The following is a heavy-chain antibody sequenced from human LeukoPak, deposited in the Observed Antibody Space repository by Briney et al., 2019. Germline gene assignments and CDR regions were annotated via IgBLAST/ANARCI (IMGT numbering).Heavy chain of an antibody. Sequence: GCPRLSPAPSVXTPTSEYMSSVCHTPEERLWCGSVFYIGGSTYYPDSVKGRFTICRDNTNSTLYFQMNSPRAEETAVYYRARGPGWNYFDYWGQGTRVTVSS. V-gene: IGHV3-66*01. J-gene: IGHJ4*02. D-gene: IGHD6-19*01. CDR1: VXTPTSEY. CDR2: FYIGGST. CDR3: ARGPGWNYFDY.